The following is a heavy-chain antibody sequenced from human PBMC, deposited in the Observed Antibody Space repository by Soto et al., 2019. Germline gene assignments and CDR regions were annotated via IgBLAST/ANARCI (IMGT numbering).Heavy chain of an antibody. CDR3: ACLQWLGQDDPFSI. CDR1: GVFLSRDR. J-gene: IGHJ3*02. Sequence: GSGVFLSRDRKPLGRLGLGKGLECVEDISNDGSNKYYADSVKGRFTISRDNSKNTLYLQMNSLRAEDTAVYYCACLQWLGQDDPFSIWAQGT. D-gene: IGHD6-19*01. CDR2: ISNDGSNK. V-gene: IGHV3-30*03.